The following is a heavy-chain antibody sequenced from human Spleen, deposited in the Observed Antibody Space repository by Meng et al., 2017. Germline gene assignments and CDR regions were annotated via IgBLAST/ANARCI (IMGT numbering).Heavy chain of an antibody. V-gene: IGHV3-30*15. D-gene: IGHD4-11*01. J-gene: IGHJ6*02. CDR1: GFTFRAYA. CDR2: ISYDGTNK. Sequence: GESLKISCAASGFTFRAYAMHWVRQAPGKGLEWVAVISYDGTNKNYADSVKGRFTISRDDSKNMLYLQMSSLRAEGTAVYYCASDITDYSNNANTAMVSSFYYYGMDVWGQGTTVTVSS. CDR3: ASDITDYSNNANTAMVSSFYYYGMDV.